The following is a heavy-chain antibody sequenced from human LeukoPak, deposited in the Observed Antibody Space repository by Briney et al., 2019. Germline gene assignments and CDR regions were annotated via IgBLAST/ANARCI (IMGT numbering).Heavy chain of an antibody. D-gene: IGHD2-15*01. CDR1: GFSFDHYG. J-gene: IGHJ4*02. Sequence: GGSLRLSCTASGFSFDHYGMIWVRQAPGKGLEWVSAISGSGGDTYYTDSVKGRFIISRDNSKNTLYMQMNSLRDEDTAVYYCANPHCSGGSCRFDYWGQGTLVTVSS. CDR3: ANPHCSGGSCRFDY. V-gene: IGHV3-23*01. CDR2: ISGSGGDT.